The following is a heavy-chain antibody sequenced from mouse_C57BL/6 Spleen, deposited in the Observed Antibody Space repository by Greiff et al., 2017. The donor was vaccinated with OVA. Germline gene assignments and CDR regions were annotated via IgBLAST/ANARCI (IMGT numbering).Heavy chain of an antibody. J-gene: IGHJ4*01. CDR2: ISSGSSTI. CDR1: GFTFSDYG. CDR3: ARQGNWEGAMDY. Sequence: DVHLVESGGGLVKPGGSLKLSCAASGFTFSDYGMHWVRQAPEKGLEWVAYISSGSSTIYYADTVKGRFTISRDNAKNTLFLQMTSLRSEDTAMYYCARQGNWEGAMDYWGQGTSVTVSS. D-gene: IGHD4-1*01. V-gene: IGHV5-17*01.